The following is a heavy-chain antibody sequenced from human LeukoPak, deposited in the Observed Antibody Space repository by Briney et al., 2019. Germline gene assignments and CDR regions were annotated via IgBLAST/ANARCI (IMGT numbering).Heavy chain of an antibody. CDR1: GGSISSSSYY. CDR3: ARLGSYYYDILAAFDI. D-gene: IGHD3-22*01. Sequence: PSETLSLTCTVSGGSISSSSYYWGWIRQPPGKGLEWIGYIYYSGSTNYNPSLKSRVTISVDTSKNQFSLKLSSVTAADTAVYYCARLGSYYYDILAAFDIWGQGTMVTVSS. CDR2: IYYSGST. V-gene: IGHV4-61*05. J-gene: IGHJ3*02.